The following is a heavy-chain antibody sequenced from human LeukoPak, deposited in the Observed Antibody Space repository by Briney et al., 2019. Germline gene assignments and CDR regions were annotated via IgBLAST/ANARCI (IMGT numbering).Heavy chain of an antibody. CDR1: GYTFTSYA. CDR3: TGERERGSDAFDI. D-gene: IGHD1-1*01. V-gene: IGHV1-3*01. CDR2: INAGNGNT. J-gene: IGHJ3*02. Sequence: ASVKVSCKASGYTFTSYAMHWVRQAPGQRLEWMGWINAGNGNTKYSQKFQGRVTITRDTSASTAYMELSSLRSEDTAVYYCTGERERGSDAFDIWGQGTMVTVSS.